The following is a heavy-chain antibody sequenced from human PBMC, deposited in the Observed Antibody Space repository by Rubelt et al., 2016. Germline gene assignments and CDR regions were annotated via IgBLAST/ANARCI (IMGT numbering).Heavy chain of an antibody. Sequence: QLQLQESGPGLVKPSETLSLTCTVSGGSISSSSSYDWGWIRQPPGKGLEWIGSIYYSGSTYYNPSLKRPSTLSVETSKKQLSLVLNAGTSADTAFYYWARHLNWGDTYEDHWGQGTLVSVSS. V-gene: IGHV4-39*01. CDR2: IYYSGST. CDR3: ARHLNWGDTYEDH. CDR1: GGSISSSSSYD. J-gene: IGHJ4*02. D-gene: IGHD5-18*01.